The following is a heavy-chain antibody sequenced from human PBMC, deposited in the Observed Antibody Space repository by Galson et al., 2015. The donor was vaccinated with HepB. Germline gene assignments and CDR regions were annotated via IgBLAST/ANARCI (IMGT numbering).Heavy chain of an antibody. CDR3: AHSGPQEEEYYDFWSGYGFDY. D-gene: IGHD3-3*01. CDR2: IYWDDDK. J-gene: IGHJ4*02. CDR1: GFSLSTSGVG. V-gene: IGHV2-5*02. Sequence: PALVKPTQTLTLTCTFSGFSLSTSGVGVGWIRQPPGKALEWLALIYWDDDKRYSPSLKSRLAITKDTSKNQVVLTMTNMDPVDTATYYCAHSGPQEEEYYDFWSGYGFDYWGQGTLVTVSS.